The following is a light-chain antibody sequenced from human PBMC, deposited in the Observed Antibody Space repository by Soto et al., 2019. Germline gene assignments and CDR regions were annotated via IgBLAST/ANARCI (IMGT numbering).Light chain of an antibody. CDR3: NSYAGGLVL. CDR2: DVN. J-gene: IGLJ2*01. V-gene: IGLV2-11*01. Sequence: QSELTQPRSVSGSPGQSVTISCTGTNNDVGFYNYVSWYQQQLGKAPKLLIYDVNKRPSGVPPRFSGSKPANTASLTISGLQAADEADYYCNSYAGGLVLFGGGTKVTVL. CDR1: NNDVGFYNY.